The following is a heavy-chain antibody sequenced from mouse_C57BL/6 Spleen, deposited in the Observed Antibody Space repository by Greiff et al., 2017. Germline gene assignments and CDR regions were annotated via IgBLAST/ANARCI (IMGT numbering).Heavy chain of an antibody. V-gene: IGHV2-6-1*01. CDR2: IWSDGST. CDR1: GFSLTSYG. Sequence: QVQLKESGPGLVAPSQSLSITCTASGFSLTSYGVHWVRQPPGKGLEWLVVIWSDGSTTYNSALKSRLSISKDNSKSQVFLKMNSLQTDDTAMYYCARQIYYDYDRPAMDYWGQGTSVTVSS. D-gene: IGHD2-4*01. CDR3: ARQIYYDYDRPAMDY. J-gene: IGHJ4*01.